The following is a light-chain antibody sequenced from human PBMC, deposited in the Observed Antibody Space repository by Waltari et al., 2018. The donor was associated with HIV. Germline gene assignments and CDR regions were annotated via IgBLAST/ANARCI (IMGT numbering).Light chain of an antibody. J-gene: IGKJ4*01. V-gene: IGKV4-1*01. CDR2: WAS. CDR3: QQYYTIEST. CDR1: RTVYFNSNNQNY. Sequence: LVMTQSPDSLPVPLGERATMNCRSSRTVYFNSNNQNYLAWYQQKPGQSPKVLIYWASTRASGVPGRFSGSGSGTDFNLTISSLQADDVAVYYCQQYYTIESTFGGGTKVEIK.